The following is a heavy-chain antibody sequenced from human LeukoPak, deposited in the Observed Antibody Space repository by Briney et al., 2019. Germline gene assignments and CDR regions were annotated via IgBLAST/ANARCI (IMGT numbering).Heavy chain of an antibody. CDR3: AKSSWFFDY. CDR1: GFTFSSYG. CDR2: ISYDGSNK. J-gene: IGHJ4*02. D-gene: IGHD6-19*01. V-gene: IGHV3-30*18. Sequence: AGGSLRLSCAASGFTFSSYGMHWVRQAPGKGLEWVAVISYDGSNKYYADSVKGRFTISRDNSKNTLYLQMNSLRAEDTAVYYCAKSSWFFDYWGQGTLVTVSS.